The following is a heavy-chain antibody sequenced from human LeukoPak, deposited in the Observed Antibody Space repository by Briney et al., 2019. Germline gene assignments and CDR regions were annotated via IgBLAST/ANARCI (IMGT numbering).Heavy chain of an antibody. V-gene: IGHV4-4*07. Sequence: PSETLSLTCTVSGDSISTYCYNWIRQPAGKGLEWIGRIYTTGSTHYNPSLKSRVSISLDTSKNQIYLELSSVTAADTAIYYCAREGAVAVWNTFHIWGQGTMVAVSS. J-gene: IGHJ3*02. CDR3: AREGAVAVWNTFHI. CDR2: IYTTGST. D-gene: IGHD6-19*01. CDR1: GDSISTYC.